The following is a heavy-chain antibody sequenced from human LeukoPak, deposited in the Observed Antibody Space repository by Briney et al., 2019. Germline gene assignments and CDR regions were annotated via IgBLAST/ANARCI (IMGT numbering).Heavy chain of an antibody. CDR2: VWYDGSNQ. CDR1: GFPFSGSG. D-gene: IGHD2-21*02. J-gene: IGHJ4*02. Sequence: GGSLRLSCAASGFPFSGSGMHWVRQAPGKGLEWVAIVWYDGSNQYYADSVKGRFTISRDNSKNTVDLQMNSLRVEDTAVYFCAKDKDTPATAQPQRGYFESWGQGTLVTVSA. CDR3: AKDKDTPATAQPQRGYFES. V-gene: IGHV3-33*06.